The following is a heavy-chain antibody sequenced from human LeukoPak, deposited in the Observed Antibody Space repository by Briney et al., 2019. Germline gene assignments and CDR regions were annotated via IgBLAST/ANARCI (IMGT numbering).Heavy chain of an antibody. CDR3: ARDAGKKYYDFWSGSGMDV. CDR1: GGSISSYY. V-gene: IGHV4-59*01. CDR2: IYYSGST. J-gene: IGHJ6*02. D-gene: IGHD3-3*01. Sequence: SETLSLTCTVSGGSISSYYWSWIRQPPGKGLEWIGYIYYSGSTNHNPSLKSRVTISVDTSKNQFSLKLSSVTAADTAVYYCARDAGKKYYDFWSGSGMDVWGQGTTVTVSS.